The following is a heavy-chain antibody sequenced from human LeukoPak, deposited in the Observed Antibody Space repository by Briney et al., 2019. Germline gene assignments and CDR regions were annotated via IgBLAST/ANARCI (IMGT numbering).Heavy chain of an antibody. CDR1: GYSISSGYY. D-gene: IGHD6-6*01. J-gene: IGHJ4*02. CDR3: ARRIAARHFDY. V-gene: IGHV4-38-2*01. CDR2: IYHSGST. Sequence: SETLSLTCAVSGYSISSGYYWGWIRQPPGKGLEWIGSIYHSGSTHYNPSLKSRVTISVDTSKNQFSLKLSSVAAADTAVYYCARRIAARHFDYWGQGTLVTVSS.